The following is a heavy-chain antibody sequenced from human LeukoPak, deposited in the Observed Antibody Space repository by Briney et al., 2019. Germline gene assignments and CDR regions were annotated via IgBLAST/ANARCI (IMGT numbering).Heavy chain of an antibody. V-gene: IGHV3-53*01. Sequence: PGGSLRLSCAASGITVSSNFMSWVRQAPGKGLEWVTVIYSDGTTYFADSVKGRFTISRDNSKNALYLHMNSLRVEDTAVYYCARDYPSFDYWGQGTLFTVSS. CDR3: ARDYPSFDY. CDR2: IYSDGTT. CDR1: GITVSSNF. J-gene: IGHJ4*02.